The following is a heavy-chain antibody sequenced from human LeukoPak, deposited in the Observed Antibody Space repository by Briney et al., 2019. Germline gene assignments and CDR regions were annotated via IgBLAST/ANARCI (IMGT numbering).Heavy chain of an antibody. CDR2: INADNGNT. CDR1: GYTFTNYA. J-gene: IGHJ4*02. CDR3: ARGVLHY. V-gene: IGHV1-3*01. Sequence: GASVKVSCKASGYTFTNYAMHWVRQAPGQRLEWMGWINADNGNTKYSQKFQGRVTMTRNTSISTAYMELSSLRSEDTAVYYCARGVLHYWGQGTLITVSS.